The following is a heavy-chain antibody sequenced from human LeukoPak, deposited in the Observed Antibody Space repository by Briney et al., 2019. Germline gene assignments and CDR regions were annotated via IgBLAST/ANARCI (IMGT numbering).Heavy chain of an antibody. CDR2: IYPGDSDT. CDR3: ARLEYCSGGSCYPYNWFDP. D-gene: IGHD2-15*01. CDR1: GYSFTSYW. V-gene: IGHV5-51*01. Sequence: GESLKISCKGSGYSFTSYWIGWVRQMPGKGLEWMGIIYPGDSDTRYSPSFQGQVTISADKSISTAYLQWSSLKASDTAMYYCARLEYCSGGSCYPYNWFDPWGQGTLVTVSS. J-gene: IGHJ5*02.